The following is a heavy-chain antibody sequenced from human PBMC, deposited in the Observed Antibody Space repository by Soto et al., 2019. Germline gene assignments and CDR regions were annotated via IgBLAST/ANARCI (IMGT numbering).Heavy chain of an antibody. D-gene: IGHD3-10*01. V-gene: IGHV3-11*01. CDR1: GFTFSDYY. CDR3: SRGRSEGFGELLLPTDAFDI. Sequence: QVQLVESGGGLVKPGVSLRLSCADSGFTFSDYYMSWIRQAPGKGLEWVAYISSSGSTIYYADSVKGRFTISRDNAKNSLYLHMNRLRAEDTAVYDCSRGRSEGFGELLLPTDAFDIWGQGTMVNVSS. J-gene: IGHJ3*02. CDR2: ISSSGSTI.